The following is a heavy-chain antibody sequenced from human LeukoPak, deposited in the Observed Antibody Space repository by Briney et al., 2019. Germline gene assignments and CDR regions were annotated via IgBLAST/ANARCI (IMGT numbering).Heavy chain of an antibody. CDR3: ARGRAYYDSSGVDY. D-gene: IGHD3-22*01. J-gene: IGHJ4*02. Sequence: SETLSLTCAVYGGSFSGYYWSWIRQPPGKGLEWIGEINHSGSTNYNPSLKSRVTISVDTSKNQFSLKLSSATAADTAVYYCARGRAYYDSSGVDYWGQGTLVTVSS. V-gene: IGHV4-34*01. CDR2: INHSGST. CDR1: GGSFSGYY.